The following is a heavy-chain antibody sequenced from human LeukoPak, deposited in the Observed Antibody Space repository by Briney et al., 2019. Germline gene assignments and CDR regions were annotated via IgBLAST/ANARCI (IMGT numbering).Heavy chain of an antibody. V-gene: IGHV3-30*02. CDR2: IRSDGSNK. CDR3: AKDLLDYYDSSSPDY. D-gene: IGHD3-22*01. J-gene: IGHJ4*02. Sequence: GGSLRLSCAGSGFSFSSYGMHWVRQAPGKGLEWMAFIRSDGSNKYYADSVKGRFTISRDNSKNTLYLQMNSLRAEDTAVYYCAKDLLDYYDSSSPDYWGQGTLVTVFS. CDR1: GFSFSSYG.